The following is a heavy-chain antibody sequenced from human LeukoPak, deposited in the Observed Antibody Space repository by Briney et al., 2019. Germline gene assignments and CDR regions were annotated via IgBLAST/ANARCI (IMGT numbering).Heavy chain of an antibody. CDR2: IKQDGSEK. D-gene: IGHD3-22*01. V-gene: IGHV3-7*01. CDR1: GFTFSSYW. J-gene: IGHJ4*02. CDR3: ASRYYYDIGGYPVRFG. Sequence: TGGSLRLSCAASGFTFSSYWMSWVRQAPGKGLEWVANIKQDGSEKYYVDSVKGRFAISRDNAKNSVYLQMNSLRAEDTATYYCASRYYYDIGGYPVRFGGGQGTLVTVSS.